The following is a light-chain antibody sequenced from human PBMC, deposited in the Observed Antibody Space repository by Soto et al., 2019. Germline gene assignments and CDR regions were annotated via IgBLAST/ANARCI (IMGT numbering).Light chain of an antibody. CDR3: QQYNNWPRT. Sequence: EIVMTQSPATLSVSPGERATLSCRASQSVSSNLAWYQQKPGQAPSLLIYVASTRDTGIPARFSGSGSGTDFTLTISSLQSEDFAVYYCQQYNNWPRTFGQGTKVEIK. V-gene: IGKV3-15*01. CDR1: QSVSSN. J-gene: IGKJ1*01. CDR2: VAS.